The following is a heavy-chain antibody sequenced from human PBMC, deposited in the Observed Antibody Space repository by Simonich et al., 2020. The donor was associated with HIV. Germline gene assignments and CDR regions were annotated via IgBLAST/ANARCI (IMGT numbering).Heavy chain of an antibody. Sequence: EVQLLESGGGLVQPGGSLRLSCAASGFTFSSYAMSWVRQAPGRGLGGVSAISGRGGSKYSADSVKGRFTISRDNSKNTLYLQMNSLRAEDTAVYYCAKGSIAAAGTGEYFQHWGQGTLVTVSS. CDR3: AKGSIAAAGTGEYFQH. D-gene: IGHD6-13*01. CDR1: GFTFSSYA. CDR2: ISGRGGSK. V-gene: IGHV3-23*01. J-gene: IGHJ1*01.